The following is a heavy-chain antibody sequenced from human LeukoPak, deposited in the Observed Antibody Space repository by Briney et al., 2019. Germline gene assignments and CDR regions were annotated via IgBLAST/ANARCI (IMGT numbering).Heavy chain of an antibody. J-gene: IGHJ4*02. Sequence: TGGSLRLSCAASGFTVRSNYMSWVRQAPGKGLEWVSVLYRGGTANYADSVQGRFIISRDNSKNTLYLQMNSLRAEDTAVYYCAKSVARAPRYYFDYWGQGTLVTVSS. CDR1: GFTVRSNY. CDR2: LYRGGTA. CDR3: AKSVARAPRYYFDY. V-gene: IGHV3-66*01. D-gene: IGHD2-15*01.